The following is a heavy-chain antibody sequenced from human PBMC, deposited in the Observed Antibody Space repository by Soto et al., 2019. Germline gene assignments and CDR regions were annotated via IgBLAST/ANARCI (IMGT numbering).Heavy chain of an antibody. CDR1: GFTFSSFG. D-gene: IGHD4-17*01. V-gene: IGHV3-30*03. J-gene: IGHJ4*02. CDR3: TRDLWRGYYGPLDS. Sequence: QVQLVESGGGVVQPGRSLRLSCAASGFTFSSFGMHWVRQAPGKGLEWLAVISNDGSNKYYVDSVKGRFTISRDNSNNTLYLQMNVLRAEDTAVYYCTRDLWRGYYGPLDSWGQGTLVTVSS. CDR2: ISNDGSNK.